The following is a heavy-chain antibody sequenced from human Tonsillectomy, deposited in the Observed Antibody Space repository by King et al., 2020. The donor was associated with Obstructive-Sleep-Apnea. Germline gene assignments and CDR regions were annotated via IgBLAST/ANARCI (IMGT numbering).Heavy chain of an antibody. CDR3: ARDPNSGGGSCYFVY. V-gene: IGHV4-38-2*02. D-gene: IGHD2-15*01. CDR2: IHHSGST. Sequence: QLQESGPGLVKPSETLSLTCAVSGYSISSGFYWGWIRQPPGKGLEWIGSIHHSGSTYYNPSLRSRVTISVDTSKTQFSLKLRSVTATDTAVYHCARDPNSGGGSCYFVYWGQGTLVAVSS. J-gene: IGHJ4*02. CDR1: GYSISSGFY.